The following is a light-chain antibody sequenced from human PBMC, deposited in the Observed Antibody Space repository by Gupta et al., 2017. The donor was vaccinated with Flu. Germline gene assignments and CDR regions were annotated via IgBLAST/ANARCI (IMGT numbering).Light chain of an antibody. CDR1: QAISSD. CDR2: AAS. J-gene: IGKJ2*01. V-gene: IGKV1-17*01. CDR3: RQHNSLPHT. Sequence: DIQMAQSPSSLAASVGDRVTITCRASQAISSDLGWYQQKPGKAPKRLIYAASYLQSGVPSRFSGSGSGTEFTLTISSLQPEDFATYYCRQHNSLPHTFGQGTKLEIK.